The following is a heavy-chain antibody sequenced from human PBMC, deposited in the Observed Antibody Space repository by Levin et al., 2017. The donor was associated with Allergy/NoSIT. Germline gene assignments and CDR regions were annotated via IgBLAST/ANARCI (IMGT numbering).Heavy chain of an antibody. J-gene: IGHJ3*02. D-gene: IGHD4-17*01. CDR3: ARGATVTTFSEAFDI. V-gene: IGHV3-30*04. Sequence: GGSLRLSCGASGFTLRSHAMHWVRQAPGKGLEWVAVISYDESSEYYADSVKGRFTISRDNSKNTLYLQINSLRAEDTAVYYCARGATVTTFSEAFDIWGQGTMVTVSS. CDR1: GFTLRSHA. CDR2: ISYDESSE.